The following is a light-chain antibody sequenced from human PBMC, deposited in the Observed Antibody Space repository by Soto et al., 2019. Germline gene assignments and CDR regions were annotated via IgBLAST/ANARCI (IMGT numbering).Light chain of an antibody. V-gene: IGKV3-15*01. CDR2: DAS. CDR1: QSVSNN. Sequence: ILMTQSPATLSVSPGARATLSCRASQSVSNNLAWYQQKPGQAPRLLIYDASTRATGIPARFSGSGSGTEFTLTISSLQSEDFAVYYCXQYNNWPPWTFGQGTKVEIK. J-gene: IGKJ1*01. CDR3: XQYNNWPPWT.